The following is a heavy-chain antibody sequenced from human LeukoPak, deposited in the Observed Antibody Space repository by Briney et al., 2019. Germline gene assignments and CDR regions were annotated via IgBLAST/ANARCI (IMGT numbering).Heavy chain of an antibody. J-gene: IGHJ5*02. CDR3: SNREYHAA. V-gene: IGHV3-23*01. Sequence: GGFLRLSCAASGFPFSTYAMTWVRQAPGKGLEWVSAISASGSNAYYADSVKGRFTISRDNSKNTLYLQMNSLRADDTALYFCSNREYHAAWGQGIRVTVSS. CDR1: GFPFSTYA. D-gene: IGHD2/OR15-2a*01. CDR2: ISASGSNA.